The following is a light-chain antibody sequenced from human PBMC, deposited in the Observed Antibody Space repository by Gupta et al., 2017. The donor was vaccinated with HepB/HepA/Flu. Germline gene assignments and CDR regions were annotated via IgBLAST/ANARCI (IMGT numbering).Light chain of an antibody. CDR1: QHLLYTNGDTY. V-gene: IGKV2-28*01. Sequence: IVMTHSPLSLTVTPGEPASISCRSSQHLLYTNGDTYLDWYLQRPGHSPQLLIYLGSNRAYGVPDRFSGSGSGTDFTLKISRVEAGDVGVYYCMQALQTPITFGQGTRLDIK. CDR2: LGS. CDR3: MQALQTPIT. J-gene: IGKJ5*01.